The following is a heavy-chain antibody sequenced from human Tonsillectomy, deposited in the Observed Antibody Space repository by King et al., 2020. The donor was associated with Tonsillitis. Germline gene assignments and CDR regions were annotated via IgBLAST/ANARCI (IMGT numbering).Heavy chain of an antibody. Sequence: EVQLVESGGGLVQPGGSLRLSCAASGFTFSSYWMHWVRQAPGKGLVWVSRINSDGSSTSYADSVKGRFTISRDNAKNTLYLQMNSLRAEDTAVYYCARAPIGSYRTFWYQDREENAFDIWGQGTMVTVSS. CDR1: GFTFSSYW. D-gene: IGHD1-26*01. V-gene: IGHV3-74*01. CDR2: INSDGSST. J-gene: IGHJ3*02. CDR3: ARAPIGSYRTFWYQDREENAFDI.